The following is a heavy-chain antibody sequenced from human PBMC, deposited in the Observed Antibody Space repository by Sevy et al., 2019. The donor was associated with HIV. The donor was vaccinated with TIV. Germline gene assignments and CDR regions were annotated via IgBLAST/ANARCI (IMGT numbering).Heavy chain of an antibody. J-gene: IGHJ3*01. CDR2: ISYDGSHK. CDR1: GFIFSNYG. CDR3: AKGSKATDSAFDV. V-gene: IGHV3-30*18. Sequence: GGSLRLSCSASGFIFSNYGMHWVRQAPGKGLEWVAVISYDGSHKYYSDSVRGRFTISRVNSKNTVSLQMNSLRDEDTAIYYCAKGSKATDSAFDVWGQGTMVTVSS. D-gene: IGHD3-22*01.